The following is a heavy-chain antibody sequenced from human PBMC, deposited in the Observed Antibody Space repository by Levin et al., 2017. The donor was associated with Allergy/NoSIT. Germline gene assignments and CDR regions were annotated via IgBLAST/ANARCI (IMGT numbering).Heavy chain of an antibody. J-gene: IGHJ6*03. CDR1: GGSISSYY. CDR2: IYYSGST. V-gene: IGHV4-59*01. CDR3: ARGYSSSWLYYYYYYMDV. Sequence: PSETLSLTCTVSGGSISSYYWSWIRQPPGKGLEWIGYIYYSGSTNYNPSLKSRVTISVDTSKNQFSLKLSSVTAADTAVYYCARGYSSSWLYYYYYYMDVWGKGTTVTVSS. D-gene: IGHD6-13*01.